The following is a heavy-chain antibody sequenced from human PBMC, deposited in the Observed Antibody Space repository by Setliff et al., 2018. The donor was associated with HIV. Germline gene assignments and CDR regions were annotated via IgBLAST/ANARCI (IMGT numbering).Heavy chain of an antibody. V-gene: IGHV1-69*13. CDR2: IIPIFGTA. J-gene: IGHJ4*02. CDR3: ASPQPQGANQLLWSFDS. CDR1: GYSFTAYG. Sequence: SVKVSCKASGYSFTAYGISWVRQAPGQGLEWMGGIIPIFGTANYAQKFQGRVTITADESTNTAYMELSSLRSEDTAVYYCASPQPQGANQLLWSFDSWGQGALVTVSS. D-gene: IGHD2-2*01.